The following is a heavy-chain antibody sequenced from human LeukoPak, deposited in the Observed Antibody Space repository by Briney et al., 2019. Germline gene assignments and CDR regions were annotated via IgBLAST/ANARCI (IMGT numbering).Heavy chain of an antibody. J-gene: IGHJ4*02. V-gene: IGHV4-34*01. CDR3: ARGPTRGVDY. CDR1: GGSFSGYY. Sequence: SETLSLTCAVCGGSFSGYYWSWIRQPPGKGLEWIGEINHSGSTNYNPSLKSRVTISVDASKNQFSLKLSSVTAADTAVYYCARGPTRGVDYWGQGTLVTVSS. D-gene: IGHD1/OR15-1a*01. CDR2: INHSGST.